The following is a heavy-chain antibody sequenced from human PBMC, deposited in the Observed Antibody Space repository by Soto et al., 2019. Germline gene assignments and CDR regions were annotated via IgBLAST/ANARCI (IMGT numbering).Heavy chain of an antibody. CDR3: AKGTYNWNYFDY. V-gene: IGHV3-9*01. D-gene: IGHD1-20*01. J-gene: IGHJ4*02. CDR1: GFTLDDYA. Sequence: EVQLVESGGGLVQPGRSLRLSCAASGFTLDDYAMHWVRQAPGKGLEWVSGISWNSGSISYADSVKGRFTISRDNAKNSLYLQMNSLRAEDTALYYCAKGTYNWNYFDYGGQGTLVTVSS. CDR2: ISWNSGSI.